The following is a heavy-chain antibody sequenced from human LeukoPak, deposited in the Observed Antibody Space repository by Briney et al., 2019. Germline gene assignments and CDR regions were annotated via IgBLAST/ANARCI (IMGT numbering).Heavy chain of an antibody. V-gene: IGHV4-39*01. J-gene: IGHJ4*02. CDR1: GGSISSSSYY. D-gene: IGHD3-16*01. Sequence: SETLSLTCTVSGGSISSSSYYWGWIRQPPGKGLEWIGSIYNSGSTYYNPSLKSRVTISVDTSKNQFSLKLSSVTAADTAVYYCARQGFGSSYFDYWGQGTLVTVSS. CDR2: IYNSGST. CDR3: ARQGFGSSYFDY.